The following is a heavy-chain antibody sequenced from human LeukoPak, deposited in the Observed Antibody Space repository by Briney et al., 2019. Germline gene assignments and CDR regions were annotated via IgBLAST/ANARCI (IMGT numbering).Heavy chain of an antibody. CDR3: ASTLLWFGEQSHYFYYMDV. V-gene: IGHV3-74*01. CDR1: GFTFSSYW. J-gene: IGHJ6*03. D-gene: IGHD3-10*01. CDR2: IGRDGSTT. Sequence: PGGSLRLSCAASGFTFSSYWMHWVRQAPGKGLVWVSRIGRDGSTTTYADSVKGRFTVSRDNAKNTMYLQMNSLRAEDTAVYYCASTLLWFGEQSHYFYYMDVWGKGTTVTVSS.